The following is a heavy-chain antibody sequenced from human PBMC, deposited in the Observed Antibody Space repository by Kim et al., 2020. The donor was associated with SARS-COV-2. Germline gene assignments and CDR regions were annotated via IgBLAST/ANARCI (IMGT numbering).Heavy chain of an antibody. J-gene: IGHJ3*02. CDR3: ARGYSSSWYWSFDI. V-gene: IGHV3-13*01. D-gene: IGHD6-13*01. Sequence: PGSVKGRFTISRENAKNAVYLQMNGRRAGDTAVYYCARGYSSSWYWSFDIWGQGTMVTVSS.